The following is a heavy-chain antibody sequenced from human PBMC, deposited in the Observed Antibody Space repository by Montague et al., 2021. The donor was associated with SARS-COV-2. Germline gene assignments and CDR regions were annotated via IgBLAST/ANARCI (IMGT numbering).Heavy chain of an antibody. Sequence: SLRLSCPASGFTFSTYTMNWVRQAPGQGLEWVSSITASSIYIYYADSVKGRFTISRDNAKNSLYQQMNSLRAEDTAVYYCTRDAFTMIIDAFNIWGQGTKVTVSS. CDR1: GFTFSTYT. D-gene: IGHD3-22*01. CDR3: TRDAFTMIIDAFNI. J-gene: IGHJ3*02. V-gene: IGHV3-21*01. CDR2: ITASSIYI.